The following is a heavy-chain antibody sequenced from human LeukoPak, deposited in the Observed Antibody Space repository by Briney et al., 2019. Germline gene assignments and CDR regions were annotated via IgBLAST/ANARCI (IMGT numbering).Heavy chain of an antibody. V-gene: IGHV4-31*03. CDR3: ARTVTIFGALGYFDY. Sequence: SQTLSLTCTVSGASISSGAYSWSWVRQHPGKGLEWIAYIYYSGNTYYNPSLKRRVTISVDTSKNQFSLKLSSVTAADTAVYYCARTVTIFGALGYFDYWGQGTLVTVSS. J-gene: IGHJ4*02. CDR2: IYYSGNT. D-gene: IGHD3-3*01. CDR1: GASISSGAYS.